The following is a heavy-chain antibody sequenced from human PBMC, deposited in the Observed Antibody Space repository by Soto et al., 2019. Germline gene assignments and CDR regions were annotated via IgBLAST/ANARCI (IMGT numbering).Heavy chain of an antibody. CDR1: GITFSTFS. V-gene: IGHV3-21*01. D-gene: IGHD3-22*01. CDR2: ISSNTNYI. J-gene: IGHJ4*02. CDR3: ASPYYYDSSGYLGGAL. Sequence: PGGSLRLSCVVSGITFSTFSMNWVRQAPGKGLEWVASISSNTNYIYYADSAKGRFTISRDNAKNSLFLQMNSLRAEDTAVYYCASPYYYDSSGYLGGALWGRGTLVTVSS.